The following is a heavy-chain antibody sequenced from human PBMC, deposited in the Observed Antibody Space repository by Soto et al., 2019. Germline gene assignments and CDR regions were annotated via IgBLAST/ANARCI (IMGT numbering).Heavy chain of an antibody. CDR2: ISWNSGSI. CDR1: GFTFDDYA. D-gene: IGHD2-2*01. Sequence: GGSLRLSCAASGFTFDDYAMHWVRQAPGKGLEWVSGISWNSGSIGYADSVKGRFTISRDNTKNSLYLQMNSLRAEDTALYYCAKDMRPYVVPAAIGSSSWYPRGAFDIWGQGTMVTVSS. J-gene: IGHJ3*02. CDR3: AKDMRPYVVPAAIGSSSWYPRGAFDI. V-gene: IGHV3-9*01.